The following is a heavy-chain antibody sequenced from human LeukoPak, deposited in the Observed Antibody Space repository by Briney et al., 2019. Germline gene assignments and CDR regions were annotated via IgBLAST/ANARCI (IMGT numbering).Heavy chain of an antibody. CDR1: GGSISSGDYY. Sequence: SQTLSLTCTVSGGSISSGDYYWSWIRQPPGKGLEWIGYICYSGSTYYNPSLKSRVTISVDTSKNQFSLKLSSVTAADTAVYYCARFSYYYDSSGRGFDYWGQGTLVTVSS. V-gene: IGHV4-30-4*08. CDR2: ICYSGST. CDR3: ARFSYYYDSSGRGFDY. D-gene: IGHD3-22*01. J-gene: IGHJ4*02.